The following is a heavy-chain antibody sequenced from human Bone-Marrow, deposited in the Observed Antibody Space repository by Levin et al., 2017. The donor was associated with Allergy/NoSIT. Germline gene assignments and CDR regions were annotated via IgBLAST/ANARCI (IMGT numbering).Heavy chain of an antibody. D-gene: IGHD6-19*01. CDR1: GFTFSSYA. V-gene: IGHV3-30-3*01. J-gene: IGHJ5*02. CDR2: ISYDGSNK. CDR3: ARDKVAVAGTGGYNWFDP. Sequence: PGGSLRLSCAASGFTFSSYAMHWVRQAPGKGLEWVAVISYDGSNKYYADSVKGRFTISRDNSKNTLYLQMNSLRAEDTAVYYCARDKVAVAGTGGYNWFDPWGQGTLVTVSS.